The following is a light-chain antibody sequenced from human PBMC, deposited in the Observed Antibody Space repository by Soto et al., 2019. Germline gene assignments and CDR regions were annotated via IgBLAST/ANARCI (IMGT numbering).Light chain of an antibody. V-gene: IGKV1-5*03. CDR3: QQYQTYSQ. J-gene: IGKJ1*01. CDR1: QSINTW. CDR2: KAS. Sequence: DIQRTQSPSNLSASVGDRVTITCRASQSINTWLAWYQLKPGRAPKLLTYKASTLESGVPSRFSGSGSGTEFTLTISSLQPDDFATYYCQQYQTYSQFGQGTKVDIK.